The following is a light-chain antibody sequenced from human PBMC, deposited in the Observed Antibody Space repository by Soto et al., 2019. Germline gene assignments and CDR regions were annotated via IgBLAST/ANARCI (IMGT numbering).Light chain of an antibody. CDR3: QQSYSTPRT. CDR2: AAS. CDR1: QSISSS. J-gene: IGKJ2*01. V-gene: IGKV1-39*01. Sequence: DIQMTQSPSSLSASVGDRVTITCRASQSISSSLNWYQQKPGKAPKFLIYAASNLQSGVPSRLSSSGSWTDFTLTISSLQPDDFATYYCQQSYSTPRTFGQGTKLEIK.